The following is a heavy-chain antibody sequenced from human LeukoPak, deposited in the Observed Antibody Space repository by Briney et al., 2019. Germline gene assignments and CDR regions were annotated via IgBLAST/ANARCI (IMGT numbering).Heavy chain of an antibody. J-gene: IGHJ5*01. Sequence: SETLSLTCTVSGGSISSYYWSWIRQPPGKGLEWIGYIYYSGSTNYNPSLKSRVTISVDTSKNQFSLKLSSVTAADTADYYCARAPVVRGVFGWFDFWGQGVLVTVSS. CDR3: ARAPVVRGVFGWFDF. CDR1: GGSISSYY. V-gene: IGHV4-59*01. D-gene: IGHD3-10*01. CDR2: IYYSGST.